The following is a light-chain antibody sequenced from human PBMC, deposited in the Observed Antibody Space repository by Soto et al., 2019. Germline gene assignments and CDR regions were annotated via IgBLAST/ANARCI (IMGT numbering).Light chain of an antibody. CDR3: SSSTSSSTYV. CDR2: EVS. J-gene: IGLJ1*01. CDR1: SSDVGGYNY. V-gene: IGLV2-14*01. Sequence: QSALTQPASVSGSPGQSITISCTGTSSDVGGYNYVSWYQQHPGKAPKLMIYEVSNRPSGVSDRFSGSRSGNTASLTISGLQDEDESDYCCSSSTSSSTYVFGTGTKLTVL.